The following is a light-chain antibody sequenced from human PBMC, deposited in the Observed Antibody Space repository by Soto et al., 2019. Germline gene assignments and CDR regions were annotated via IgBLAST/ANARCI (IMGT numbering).Light chain of an antibody. J-gene: IGKJ1*01. CDR3: LQYGSSPWT. CDR1: QSVSSSY. V-gene: IGKV3-20*01. Sequence: EIELTQSPGTLSLSPGERATLSCRASQSVSSSYLAWYQQKPGQAPRLLIYGASSRATGIPDRFSGSGSGTDLTLTISRLEPEDFAVYYCLQYGSSPWTFGQGTKVEIK. CDR2: GAS.